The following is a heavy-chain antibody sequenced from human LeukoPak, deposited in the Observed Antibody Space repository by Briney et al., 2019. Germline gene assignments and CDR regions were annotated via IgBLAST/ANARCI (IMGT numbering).Heavy chain of an antibody. CDR1: GFTFSDYY. D-gene: IGHD6-13*01. V-gene: IGHV3-11*01. CDR3: AREGSWPYYYYGMDV. CDR2: ISSSGSTT. J-gene: IGHJ6*02. Sequence: GGSLRLSCAASGFTFSDYYMSWIRQAPGKGLEWVSYISSSGSTTYYADSVKGRFTISRDNAKNSLYLQMNSLRAGDTAVYYCAREGSWPYYYYGMDVWGQGTTVTVSS.